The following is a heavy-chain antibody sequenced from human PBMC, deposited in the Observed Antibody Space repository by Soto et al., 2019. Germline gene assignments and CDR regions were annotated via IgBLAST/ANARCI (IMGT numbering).Heavy chain of an antibody. D-gene: IGHD2-15*01. J-gene: IGHJ6*02. CDR1: GGTFSSYA. CDR2: IIPIFGTA. V-gene: IGHV1-69*06. CDR3: ARNRRDIVVVVAARSPSGYYYYGMDV. Sequence: SVKVFCKASGGTFSSYAISWVRQAPGQGLEWMGGIIPIFGTANYAQKFQGRVTITADKSTSTAYMELSSLRSEDTAVYYCARNRRDIVVVVAARSPSGYYYYGMDVWGQGPTVTVSS.